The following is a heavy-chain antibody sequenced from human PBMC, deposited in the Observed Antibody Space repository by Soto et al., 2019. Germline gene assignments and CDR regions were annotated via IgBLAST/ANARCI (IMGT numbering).Heavy chain of an antibody. V-gene: IGHV3-21*01. CDR3: VRARSTDSRPDY. J-gene: IGHJ4*02. D-gene: IGHD3-22*01. CDR1: GFTFSSYW. Sequence: SLRLSCAASGFTFSSYWMSWVRQAPGKGLEWVASITSSSSYIYYEDSLKGRFTISRDNAKNSLFLQLDSLRAEDTAVYFCVRARSTDSRPDYWGQGTLVTVSS. CDR2: ITSSSSYI.